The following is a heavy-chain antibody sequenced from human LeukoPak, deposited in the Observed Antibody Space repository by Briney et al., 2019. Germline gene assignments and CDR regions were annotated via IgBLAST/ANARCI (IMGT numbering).Heavy chain of an antibody. J-gene: IGHJ4*02. V-gene: IGHV1-3*03. CDR2: INTVNGNT. CDR1: GYTFTSYG. CDR3: ARGYYNSGTYYNY. Sequence: ASVKVSCKASGYTFTSYGISWVRQAPGQRLEWMGCINTVNGNTKYSQEFQGRVTITRDTSASTAYMELSSLRSEDMAMYYCARGYYNSGTYYNYWGQGTLVTVSS. D-gene: IGHD3-10*01.